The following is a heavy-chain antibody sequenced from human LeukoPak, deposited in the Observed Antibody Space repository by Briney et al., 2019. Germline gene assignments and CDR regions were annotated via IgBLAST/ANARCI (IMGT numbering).Heavy chain of an antibody. J-gene: IGHJ5*02. V-gene: IGHV4-39*07. CDR2: FYYSGST. CDR3: ARVNYLNLRFEYSSSGFDP. CDR1: GGSISNSGYY. D-gene: IGHD6-6*01. Sequence: SETLSLTCTVSGGSISNSGYYWGWIRQPPGKGLEWIGSFYYSGSTNYNPSLKSRVTISVDTSKNQFSLKLSSVTAADTAVYYCARVNYLNLRFEYSSSGFDPWGQGTLVTVSS.